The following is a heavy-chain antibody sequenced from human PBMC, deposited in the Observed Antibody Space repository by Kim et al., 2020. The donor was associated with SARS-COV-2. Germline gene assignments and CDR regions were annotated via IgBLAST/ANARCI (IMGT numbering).Heavy chain of an antibody. V-gene: IGHV4-39*01. CDR3: ARHSTVVPAAIGEVGFDP. CDR2: IYYSGST. D-gene: IGHD2-2*01. J-gene: IGHJ5*02. CDR1: GGSIISSSYY. Sequence: SETLSLTCTVSGGSIISSSYYWGWIRQPPGKGLEWIGSIYYSGSTYYNPSLKSRVTISVDTSKNQFSLKLSSVTAADTAVYYCARHSTVVPAAIGEVGFDPWGQGTLVTVSS.